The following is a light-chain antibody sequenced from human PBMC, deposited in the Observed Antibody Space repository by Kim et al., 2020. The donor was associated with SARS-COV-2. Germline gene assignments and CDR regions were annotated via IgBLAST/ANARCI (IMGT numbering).Light chain of an antibody. J-gene: IGLJ1*01. Sequence: QRGTISCSGSSSNIGAGYDVYWYQQLPGTAPKLLIYDNNNRPSGVPDRFSGSKSGTSASLAITGLQAEDEADYYCQSYDNSLSGYVFGTGTKVTVL. CDR2: DNN. CDR3: QSYDNSLSGYV. CDR1: SSNIGAGYD. V-gene: IGLV1-40*01.